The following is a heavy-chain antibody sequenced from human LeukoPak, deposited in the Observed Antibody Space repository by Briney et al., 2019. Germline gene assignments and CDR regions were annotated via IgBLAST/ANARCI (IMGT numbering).Heavy chain of an antibody. V-gene: IGHV1-8*01. Sequence: GASVKVSCKASGYTFTSYDINWVRQATGQGLEWMGWMNPNSGNTGYAQKFQGRVTITRNTSISTAYMELSSLRSEDTAVYYCARGPSIAVAGNYYYYYYMDVWGKGTTVTVSS. CDR3: ARGPSIAVAGNYYYYYYMDV. J-gene: IGHJ6*03. CDR1: GYTFTSYD. CDR2: MNPNSGNT. D-gene: IGHD6-19*01.